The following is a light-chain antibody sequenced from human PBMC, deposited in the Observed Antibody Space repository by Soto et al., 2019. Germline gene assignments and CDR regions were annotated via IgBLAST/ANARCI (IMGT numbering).Light chain of an antibody. CDR3: QKYNSAPQT. Sequence: DIEMTQSPSSPSASVGDRVTITCRASRGVSNYLAWYQQKPGKVPKLLIYSASTLQSGVPSRFSGSGSGTDFTLTISSLQPEDVATYYCQKYNSAPQTFGQGTKVDIK. CDR1: RGVSNY. V-gene: IGKV1-27*01. CDR2: SAS. J-gene: IGKJ1*01.